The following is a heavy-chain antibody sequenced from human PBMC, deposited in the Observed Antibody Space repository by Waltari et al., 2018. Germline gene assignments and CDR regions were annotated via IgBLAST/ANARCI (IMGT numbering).Heavy chain of an antibody. J-gene: IGHJ4*02. V-gene: IGHV4-34*01. CDR1: GGSFSGYY. CDR2: LHHSGST. CDR3: GRGTLGIAARPGMVYYFDY. Sequence: QVQLQQWGAGLLTPSETLSLTCAVYGGSFSGYYWSWIRQPPGKGLEWIGELHHSGSTHYNPALQRRVNLIGDKSQNPFSLKASSGTGADPAGYLRGRGTLGIAARPGMVYYFDYWGQGTLVTVSS. D-gene: IGHD6-6*01.